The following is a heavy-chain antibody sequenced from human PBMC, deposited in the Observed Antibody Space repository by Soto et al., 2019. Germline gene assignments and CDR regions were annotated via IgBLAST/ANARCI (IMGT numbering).Heavy chain of an antibody. CDR2: IIPIFGTA. CDR3: ARDPTGYSSGWYRGDY. J-gene: IGHJ4*02. V-gene: IGHV1-69*06. CDR1: GGTFSSYA. Sequence: GASVKVSCKASGGTFSSYAISWVRQAPGQGLEWMGGIIPIFGTANYAQKFQGRVTITADKSTSTAYMELSSLRSEDTAVYYCARDPTGYSSGWYRGDYWGQGTLVTVSS. D-gene: IGHD6-19*01.